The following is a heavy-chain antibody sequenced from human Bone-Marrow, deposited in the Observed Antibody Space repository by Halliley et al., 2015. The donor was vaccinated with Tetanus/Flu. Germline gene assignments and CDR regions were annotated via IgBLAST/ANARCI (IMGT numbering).Heavy chain of an antibody. V-gene: IGHV3-74*01. D-gene: IGHD6-13*01. J-gene: IGHJ4*02. Sequence: LGWVSRVNSDGSVPNYADSVRGRFPISRDNAKNTLYLQMNSLRAEDTAVYYCVSSAAGIFYWGQGTLVTVSS. CDR2: VNSDGSVP. CDR3: VSSAAGIFY.